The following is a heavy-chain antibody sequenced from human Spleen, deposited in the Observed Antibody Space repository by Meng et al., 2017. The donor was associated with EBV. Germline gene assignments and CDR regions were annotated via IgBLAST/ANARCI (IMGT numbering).Heavy chain of an antibody. V-gene: IGHV1-3*01. CDR1: GYTFTSYP. CDR2: INAGNGNT. CDR3: ASLGGNSYAWDD. D-gene: IGHD4-23*01. J-gene: IGHJ4*02. Sequence: QVQLVQSGAEVTNPGASVKVSCKTSGYTFTSYPIHWVRQAPGQRPEWMGWINAGNGNTKFSQKFQGRIAITRDTAASTAFMELSSLSPEDTAVYYCASLGGNSYAWDDWGQGTLVTVSS.